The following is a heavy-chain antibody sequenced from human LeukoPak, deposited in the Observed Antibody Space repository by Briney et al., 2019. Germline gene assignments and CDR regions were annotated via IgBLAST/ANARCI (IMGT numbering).Heavy chain of an antibody. D-gene: IGHD1-1*01. Sequence: GGSLRLSCAASGFIVNSYAMSWVRQAPGKGLEWVSSISGGGRYIYYSDSLQGRFTISRDNAKTSVFLQMSSLRVDDTAVYYCARDSNWSFDSWGQGTLVTVSS. J-gene: IGHJ4*02. V-gene: IGHV3-21*01. CDR1: GFIVNSYA. CDR2: ISGGGRYI. CDR3: ARDSNWSFDS.